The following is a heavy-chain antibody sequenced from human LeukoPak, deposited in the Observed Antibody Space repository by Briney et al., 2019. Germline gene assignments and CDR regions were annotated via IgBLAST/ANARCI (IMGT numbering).Heavy chain of an antibody. Sequence: GASVKVSCKASGGTFSSYAISWVRQAPGQGLEWMGGIIPIFGTANYAQKFQGRVTITADESTSTAYMELSSLRSEDTAVYYCARDPFLWYDSRDPPTGGDYWGQGTLDTVSS. CDR1: GGTFSSYA. CDR3: ARDPFLWYDSRDPPTGGDY. D-gene: IGHD3-22*01. V-gene: IGHV1-69*13. CDR2: IIPIFGTA. J-gene: IGHJ4*02.